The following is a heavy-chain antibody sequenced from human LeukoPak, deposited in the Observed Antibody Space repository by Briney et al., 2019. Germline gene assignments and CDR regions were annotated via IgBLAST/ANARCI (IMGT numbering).Heavy chain of an antibody. Sequence: SETLSLTCAVSDYSISTGYYWGWIRQPPGKGLEWIGSISHGGSTHYSASLKSRVTISVETSKNQFSLKLTSVTAADTAVYYCARQADVPSAIGYFDYWGQGTLVTVSS. D-gene: IGHD2-2*01. V-gene: IGHV4-38-2*01. CDR2: ISHGGST. CDR1: DYSISTGYY. CDR3: ARQADVPSAIGYFDY. J-gene: IGHJ4*02.